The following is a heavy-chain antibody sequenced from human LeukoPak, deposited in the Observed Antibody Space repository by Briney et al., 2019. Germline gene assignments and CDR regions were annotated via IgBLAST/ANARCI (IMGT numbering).Heavy chain of an antibody. Sequence: PGGSLRLSCAASGFIFSGYWMTWIRQAPGKGLQWVASIKQDGSDSYHVDSVRGRFTISRDNAKNSLFLQMNNLRADDTAVYYCAKNVAAPGRVDYQYDGIDEWGQGATVTVSS. J-gene: IGHJ6*02. CDR1: GFIFSGYW. CDR3: AKNVAAPGRVDYQYDGIDE. CDR2: IKQDGSDS. V-gene: IGHV3-7*03. D-gene: IGHD6-25*01.